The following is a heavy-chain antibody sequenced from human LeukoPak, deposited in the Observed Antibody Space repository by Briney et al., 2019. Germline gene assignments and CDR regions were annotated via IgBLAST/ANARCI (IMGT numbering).Heavy chain of an antibody. V-gene: IGHV3-53*01. CDR1: GFSVSSNY. CDR3: ARDFPGIPVTGTRPLDY. CDR2: IYSDGST. D-gene: IGHD6-19*01. Sequence: GGSLRLSCAASGFSVSSNYMTWVRQAPGKGLEWVSVIYSDGSTYYADSVKGRFTISRGNSKNTLYLQMNSLRAEDTAVYYCARDFPGIPVTGTRPLDYWGQGTLVTVSS. J-gene: IGHJ4*02.